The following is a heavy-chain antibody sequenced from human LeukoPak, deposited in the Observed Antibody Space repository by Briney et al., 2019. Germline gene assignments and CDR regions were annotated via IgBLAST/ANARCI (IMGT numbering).Heavy chain of an antibody. CDR3: ATGPRDGSGYYDAFHF. CDR2: IFYSGTT. CDR1: RGSISAYY. J-gene: IGHJ3*01. D-gene: IGHD3-22*01. Sequence: SSETLSLTCTVFRGSISAYYWSWIRQPPGKGLEWIGYIFYSGTTSYNPSLKSRVTISIDTSKNQFSLKLSSVAAADTAVYYCATGPRDGSGYYDAFHFWGQGTVVTVSS. V-gene: IGHV4-59*01.